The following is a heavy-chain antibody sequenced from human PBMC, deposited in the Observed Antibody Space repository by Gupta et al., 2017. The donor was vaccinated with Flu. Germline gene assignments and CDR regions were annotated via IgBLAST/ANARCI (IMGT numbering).Heavy chain of an antibody. CDR2: IGTAGDT. V-gene: IGHV3-13*04. D-gene: IGHD3-16*02. J-gene: IGHJ3*02. CDR3: AGEWDLSSDAFDI. Sequence: EAQLVDSGGGFIQRAGSLRLSCAASGFTFSGYDMYWVRQGGGEGLEWVGNIGTAGDTYDSEAGKGRLTISTENAKYSLELHTKTTADGDAAVYECAGEWDLSSDAFDIWGQGSVVTVSS. CDR1: GFTFSGYD.